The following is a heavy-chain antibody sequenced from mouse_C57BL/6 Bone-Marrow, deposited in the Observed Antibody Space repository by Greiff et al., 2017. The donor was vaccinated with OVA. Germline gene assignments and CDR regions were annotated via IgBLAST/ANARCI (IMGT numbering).Heavy chain of an antibody. J-gene: IGHJ1*03. CDR1: GYTFTDYY. CDR3: ARSGYGSSYGYWYFDV. CDR2: INPYNGGT. V-gene: IGHV1-19*01. D-gene: IGHD1-1*01. Sequence: EVKLQESGPVLVKPGASVKMSCKASGYTFTDYYMNWVKQSHGKSLEWIGVINPYNGGTSYNQKFKGKATLTVDKSSSTAYMELNSLTSEDSAVYYCARSGYGSSYGYWYFDVWGTGTTVTVSS.